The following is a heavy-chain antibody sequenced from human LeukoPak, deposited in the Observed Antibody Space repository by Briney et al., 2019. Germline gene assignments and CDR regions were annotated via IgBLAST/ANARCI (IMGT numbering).Heavy chain of an antibody. CDR1: GGTFSSYA. V-gene: IGHV1-69*04. Sequence: SVKVSCKASGGTFSSYAISWVRQAPGQGLEWMGRIIPILGIANYAQKFQGRATITADKSTSTAYMELSSLRSEDTAVYYCVSSSSAMVRGVMSLAAWGQGTLVTVSS. CDR3: VSSSSAMVRGVMSLAA. D-gene: IGHD3-10*01. CDR2: IIPILGIA. J-gene: IGHJ5*02.